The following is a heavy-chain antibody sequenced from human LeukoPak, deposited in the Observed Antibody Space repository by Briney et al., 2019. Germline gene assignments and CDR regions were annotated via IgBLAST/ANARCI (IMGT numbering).Heavy chain of an antibody. CDR1: GYTFTGYY. V-gene: IGHV1-2*02. J-gene: IGHJ6*02. Sequence: EASVKVSCKASGYTFTGYYIHWVRQAPGQGLEWLGCINLNSGGTAYARNFQGRVTLTKDTSISTAYMELSRLRSDDTAIYYCAREVTASKYHGMDVWGQGTSVTVSS. CDR3: AREVTASKYHGMDV. D-gene: IGHD4-23*01. CDR2: INLNSGGT.